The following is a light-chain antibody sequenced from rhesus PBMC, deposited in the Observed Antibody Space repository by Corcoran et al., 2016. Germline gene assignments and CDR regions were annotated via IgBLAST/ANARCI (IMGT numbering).Light chain of an antibody. CDR1: QGISSS. V-gene: IGKV1-28*03. Sequence: DIQMTQSPSSLSASVGDTVTIPCLASQGISSSLNWFQQKPGKAPKLLIYAASSLERGVPSRFSGSGAGTDLTLTISSLQPEDFAVYSCLQHNSYPVTFGGGTKVEL. CDR2: AAS. CDR3: LQHNSYPVT. J-gene: IGKJ4*01.